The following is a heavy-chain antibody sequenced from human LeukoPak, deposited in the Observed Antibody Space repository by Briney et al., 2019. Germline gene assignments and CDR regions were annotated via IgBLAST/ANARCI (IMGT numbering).Heavy chain of an antibody. CDR2: ISSDGSYK. Sequence: GGSLSLSCAASGFTFSSYAMHWVRQAPGKGLEWVAVISSDGSYKYHADSVKGRYTISRDNSKNTLYLQMSALRVEDTAVYYCARPYTSCWDGWFDPWGQGTLVTVSS. J-gene: IGHJ5*02. D-gene: IGHD6-19*01. CDR1: GFTFSSYA. CDR3: ARPYTSCWDGWFDP. V-gene: IGHV3-30*04.